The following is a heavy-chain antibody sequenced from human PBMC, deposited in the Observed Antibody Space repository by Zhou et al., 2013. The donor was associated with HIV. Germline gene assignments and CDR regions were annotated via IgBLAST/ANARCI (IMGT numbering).Heavy chain of an antibody. CDR3: ARDPAYCSGGSCYYFDY. CDR2: INPNSGGT. V-gene: IGHV1-2*02. D-gene: IGHD2-15*01. CDR1: GYTFTDYY. Sequence: QVYLVQSGGEVKKPGASVKVSCKTSGYTFTDYYMHWVRQAPGQGLEWMGWINPNSGGTNYAQKFQGRVTMTRDTSISTAYMELSRLRSDDTAVYYCARDPAYCSGGSCYYFDYWGQGTLVTVSS. J-gene: IGHJ4*02.